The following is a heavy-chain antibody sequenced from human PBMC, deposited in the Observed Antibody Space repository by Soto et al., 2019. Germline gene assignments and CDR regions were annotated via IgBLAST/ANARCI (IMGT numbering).Heavy chain of an antibody. D-gene: IGHD1-26*01. V-gene: IGHV3-7*01. CDR1: GFTFSSYW. Sequence: EVQLVESGGGLVQPGGSLRLSCAASGFTFSSYWMSWVRQAPGKGLEWVANIKQDGSEKYYVDSVKGRVTISRDNAKTQLYLQMNSLRAEDTAVYYCARALRWELLAAFDIWGQGTMVTVSS. CDR2: IKQDGSEK. J-gene: IGHJ3*02. CDR3: ARALRWELLAAFDI.